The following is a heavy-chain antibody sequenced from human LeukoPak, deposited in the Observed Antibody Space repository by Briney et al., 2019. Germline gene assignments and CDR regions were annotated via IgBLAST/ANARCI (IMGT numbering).Heavy chain of an antibody. J-gene: IGHJ4*02. CDR3: ARALYYDSSGYYSVLYYFDY. CDR2: INPSGGST. V-gene: IGHV1-46*01. CDR1: GYTFTSYY. Sequence: ASVKVSCKASGYTFTSYYMHWVRQAPGQGLEWMGIINPSGGSTSYAQKFQGRVTMTRDMSTSTVYMELSSLRSEDTAVYYCARALYYDSSGYYSVLYYFDYWGQGTLVTVSS. D-gene: IGHD3-22*01.